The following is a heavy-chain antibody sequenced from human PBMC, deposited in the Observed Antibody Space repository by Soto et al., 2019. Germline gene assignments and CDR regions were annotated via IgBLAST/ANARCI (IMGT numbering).Heavy chain of an antibody. CDR2: MNPRSGNT. CDR1: GYTFTSWD. D-gene: IGHD6-13*01. CDR3: TASSWTGAGLDF. V-gene: IGHV1-8*01. Sequence: QVQLVQSGAEVKKPGASVKVSCKASGYTFTSWDVYWVRQAAGQGLAWMGYMNPRSGNTGYEQKFQGRVTMTSDTSISTAYMELSSLTSDDTAVYYCTASSWTGAGLDFWGQGTPVTVSS. J-gene: IGHJ4*01.